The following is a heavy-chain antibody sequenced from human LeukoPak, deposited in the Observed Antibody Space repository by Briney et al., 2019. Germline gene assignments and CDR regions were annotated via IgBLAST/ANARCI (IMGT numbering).Heavy chain of an antibody. D-gene: IGHD5-12*01. CDR1: GFTFSSYW. V-gene: IGHV3-7*01. J-gene: IGHJ6*03. CDR3: ARDEIVATTKANYYYYMDV. Sequence: TGGSLRLPCAASGFTFSSYWMSWVRQAPGKGLEWVANIKQDGSEKYYVDSVKGRFTISRDNAKNSLYLQMNSLRAEDTAVYYCARDEIVATTKANYYYYMDVWGKGTTVTISS. CDR2: IKQDGSEK.